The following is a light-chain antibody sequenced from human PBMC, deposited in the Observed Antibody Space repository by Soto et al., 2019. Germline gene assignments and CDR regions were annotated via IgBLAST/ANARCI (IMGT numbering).Light chain of an antibody. CDR3: QQYNNWPRT. V-gene: IGKV3-15*01. CDR1: QTVNSN. J-gene: IGKJ1*01. Sequence: TQSPSTLSVSPGERATLSCRASQTVNSNLAWYQQKPGQAPRVLIYGASTRATGIPARFSGSGSGTEFTLTISSLKSEDFEVYYCQQYNNWPRTFGQGTKVDIK. CDR2: GAS.